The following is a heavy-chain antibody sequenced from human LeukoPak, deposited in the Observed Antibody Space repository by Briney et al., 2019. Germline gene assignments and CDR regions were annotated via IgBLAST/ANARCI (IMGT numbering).Heavy chain of an antibody. CDR3: ATRLYSSSSA. CDR2: IIPIFGTA. CDR1: GYTFTSYA. D-gene: IGHD6-6*01. J-gene: IGHJ4*02. V-gene: IGHV1-69*13. Sequence: SVKVSCKVSGYTFTSYAMHWVRQAPGQGLEWMGGIIPIFGTANYAQKFQGRVTITADESTSTAYMELSSLRSEDTAVYYCATRLYSSSSAWGQGTLVTVSS.